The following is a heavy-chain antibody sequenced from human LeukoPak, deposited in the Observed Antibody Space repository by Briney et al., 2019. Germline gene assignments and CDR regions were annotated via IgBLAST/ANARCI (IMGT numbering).Heavy chain of an antibody. D-gene: IGHD6-19*01. J-gene: IGHJ3*02. CDR3: ARGDSSGWYQGAFDI. V-gene: IGHV3-11*01. Sequence: GGSLRLSCAASGFTFSDYYMSWIRQAPGKGLEWVSYISSSGSTTYYADSVKGRFTISRDNAKNSLYLQMNSLRAEDTAVYYCARGDSSGWYQGAFDIWGQGTMVTVSS. CDR2: ISSSGSTT. CDR1: GFTFSDYY.